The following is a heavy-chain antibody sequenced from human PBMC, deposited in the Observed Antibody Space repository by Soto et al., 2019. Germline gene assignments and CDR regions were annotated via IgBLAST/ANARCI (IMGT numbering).Heavy chain of an antibody. J-gene: IGHJ4*02. CDR2: IYPSGGST. V-gene: IGHV1-46*01. CDR3: VRDFSGPMDY. Sequence: QVQLLQSGAEVKKPGASVKVSCKASGYTFTNYYMHWVRQAPGQGLEWMGIIYPSGGSTRNAQKCQGRVTMTRATSTSTVYMELSSLRSEDTAVYYCVRDFSGPMDYWGRGTLVTVSS. D-gene: IGHD3-10*01. CDR1: GYTFTNYY.